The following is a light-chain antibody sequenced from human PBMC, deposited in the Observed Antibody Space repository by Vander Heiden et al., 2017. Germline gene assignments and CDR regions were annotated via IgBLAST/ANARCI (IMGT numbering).Light chain of an antibody. CDR3: HQYGSSPFT. CDR2: GAS. V-gene: IGKV3-20*01. J-gene: IGKJ3*01. CDR1: QSVSSSY. Sequence: DIVLTQSPGTLSLSPGERATLSCRASQSVSSSYLAWYQQKPGQTPRLLIYGASSRATGIPDRFSGSGSGADFTLTISSLEPEDFAVYYCHQYGSSPFTFGPGTTVEI.